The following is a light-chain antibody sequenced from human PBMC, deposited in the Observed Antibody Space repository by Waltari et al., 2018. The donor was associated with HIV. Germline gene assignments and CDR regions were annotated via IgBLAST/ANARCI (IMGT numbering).Light chain of an antibody. J-gene: IGLJ2*01. CDR3: QSYDSSPVV. Sequence: FMLPQPHPVSEPLGKTVTIFCIRSSGNLAISYVQWYQHRPGSYPTTVIYEDKKRPSGVPDQFTGYIDNSSNSASLVIAGLKTEDEADYYCQSYDSSPVVLGGGTKLTVL. CDR2: EDK. CDR1: SGNLAISY. V-gene: IGLV6-57*01.